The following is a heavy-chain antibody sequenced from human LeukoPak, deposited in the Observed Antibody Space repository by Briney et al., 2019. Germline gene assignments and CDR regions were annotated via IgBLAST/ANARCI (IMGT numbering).Heavy chain of an antibody. J-gene: IGHJ3*02. V-gene: IGHV3-23*01. D-gene: IGHD2-21*01. CDR1: GFSFSSYA. Sequence: GGSLRLSCAASGFSFSSYAMSWVRQAPGKGLEWVSAISSRSDGTWNVDSVRGRFIISRDNSKNTLYLQMNSLRAEDTALYYCVRDRRFPDDVFDIWGQGTMVTVSS. CDR3: VRDRRFPDDVFDI. CDR2: ISSRSDGT.